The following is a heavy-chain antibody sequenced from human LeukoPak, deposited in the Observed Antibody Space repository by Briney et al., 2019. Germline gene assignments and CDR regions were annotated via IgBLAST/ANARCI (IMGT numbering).Heavy chain of an antibody. Sequence: PGGSLRLSCAASGFTFSSYAMHWVRQAPGKGLVWISRINTDGSSTTYADSVKGRFTISRDNAKNTLYLQMNSLRAEDTAVYYCVRLSWELGDGGVTWGQGTLVTVSS. D-gene: IGHD1-26*01. V-gene: IGHV3-74*01. J-gene: IGHJ5*02. CDR2: INTDGSST. CDR3: VRLSWELGDGGVT. CDR1: GFTFSSYA.